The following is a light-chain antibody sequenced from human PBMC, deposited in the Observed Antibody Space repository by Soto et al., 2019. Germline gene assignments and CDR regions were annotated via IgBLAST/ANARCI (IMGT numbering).Light chain of an antibody. J-gene: IGKJ1*01. CDR3: QKYNSYWT. V-gene: IGKV1-5*03. CDR1: QSISSW. Sequence: DIQMTQSPSTLSASVGDRVTITCRASQSISSWLAWYQQKPGKAPKLLIYKASSLASGVPSRFSGSGSGAEITLNLRSLRPYDFATYYRQKYNSYWTFGQGTKVEIK. CDR2: KAS.